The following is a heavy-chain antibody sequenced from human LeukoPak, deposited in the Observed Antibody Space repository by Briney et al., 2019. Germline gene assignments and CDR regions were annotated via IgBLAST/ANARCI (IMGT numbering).Heavy chain of an antibody. D-gene: IGHD2-15*01. V-gene: IGHV3-23*01. CDR3: AKGGSSGGSCYFDY. CDR2: LSDSGRTT. CDR1: GXTFSNYA. J-gene: IGHJ4*02. Sequence: PGGSLRLSWAASGXTFSNYAVTWVRQAPGKGLEWVSGLSDSGRTTYYTGSVKGRFTISRDNSKNTLYLQMNSLRAEDTAIYYCAKGGSSGGSCYFDYWGQGTLVSVSS.